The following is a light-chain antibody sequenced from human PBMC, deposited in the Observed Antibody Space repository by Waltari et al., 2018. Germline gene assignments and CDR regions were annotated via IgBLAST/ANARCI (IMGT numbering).Light chain of an antibody. Sequence: QSALTQPRSVSGSPGQSVTISCSGTSSDIGAYMSVSWYQQTPGKTPRLIIYDIKKRPSGVPDRFSGSKSGNTASLTISGLQPDDGADYFCCSYAGNSMIFGGGTMLTVL. CDR3: CSYAGNSMI. J-gene: IGLJ2*01. CDR1: SSDIGAYMS. CDR2: DIK. V-gene: IGLV2-11*01.